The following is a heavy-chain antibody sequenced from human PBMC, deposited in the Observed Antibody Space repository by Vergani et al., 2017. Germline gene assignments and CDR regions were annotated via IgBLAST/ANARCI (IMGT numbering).Heavy chain of an antibody. J-gene: IGHJ5*02. CDR1: GYTFTSYY. CDR3: ARESLYCSGTSCDVGRDWFDH. V-gene: IGHV1-46*01. D-gene: IGHD2-2*01. Sequence: QVQLGKDGAEVKKPGASVKVSCKASGYTFTSYYMHWVRQAPGQGLDWMGIINPSGGCTSYAQKFQGRVTMTRDTSTSTAYMELSSLRSEDTTGHYCARESLYCSGTSCDVGRDWFDHWGQGTLVTVSS. CDR2: INPSGGCT.